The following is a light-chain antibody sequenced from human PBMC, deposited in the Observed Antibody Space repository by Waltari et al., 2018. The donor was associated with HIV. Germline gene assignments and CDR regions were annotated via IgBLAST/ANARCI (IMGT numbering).Light chain of an antibody. J-gene: IGLJ2*01. Sequence: HSPLPQPALASGSSLQTFTSHRTGASRPVGCYNLLSRYQQHPGKAPKLMIYEVSKRPSGVSNRFSGSKSGNTASLTISGLQAEDEADYYCCAYAGSTTYVIFGGGTKLTVL. CDR1: SRPVGCYNL. CDR3: CAYAGSTTYVI. V-gene: IGLV2-23*02. CDR2: EVS.